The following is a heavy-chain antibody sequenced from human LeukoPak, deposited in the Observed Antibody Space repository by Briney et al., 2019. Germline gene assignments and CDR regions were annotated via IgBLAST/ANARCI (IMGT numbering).Heavy chain of an antibody. Sequence: GGSLRLSCAASGFTFSSYSMNWVRQAPGNGLEGVSYISSSSSTIYYAGSVKGRFTISRDNAKNSLYLQMNSLRAEDTAVYYCARDVSSSRVGSPFDYWGQGTLVTVSS. D-gene: IGHD6-13*01. CDR2: ISSSSSTI. J-gene: IGHJ4*02. CDR1: GFTFSSYS. CDR3: ARDVSSSRVGSPFDY. V-gene: IGHV3-48*01.